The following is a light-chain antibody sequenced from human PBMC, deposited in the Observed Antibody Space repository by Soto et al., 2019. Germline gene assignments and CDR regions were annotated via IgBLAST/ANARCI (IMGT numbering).Light chain of an antibody. CDR1: QDINNY. CDR2: DAS. V-gene: IGKV1-33*01. J-gene: IGKJ2*01. Sequence: DIQMTQSPSSLSAAVGDRVTITCQASQDINNYLNWYQQKPGKGPKLLIYDASALETGAPSRFSGSGSGTGFTFTISSLQPEDIATYYCQQYATLPFTFGQGTKLEIK. CDR3: QQYATLPFT.